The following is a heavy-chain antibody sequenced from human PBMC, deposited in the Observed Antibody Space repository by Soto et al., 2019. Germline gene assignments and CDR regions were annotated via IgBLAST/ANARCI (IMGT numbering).Heavy chain of an antibody. CDR2: ISSSGSTI. J-gene: IGHJ6*02. D-gene: IGHD6-6*01. V-gene: IGHV3-48*03. CDR3: ARDGFKQLADLYYYYGMDV. CDR1: GFTFSSYE. Sequence: PGGSPRLSCAASGFTFSSYEMNWVRQAPGEGLEWVSYISSSGSTIYYADSVKGRFTISRDNAKNSLYLQMNSLRAEDTAVYYSARDGFKQLADLYYYYGMDVWGQGTTVTVSS.